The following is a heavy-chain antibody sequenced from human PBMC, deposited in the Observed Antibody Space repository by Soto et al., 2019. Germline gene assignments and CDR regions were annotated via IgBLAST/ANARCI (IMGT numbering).Heavy chain of an antibody. CDR2: IYPGNSDT. J-gene: IGHJ4*02. V-gene: IGHV5-51*01. CDR3: ARHVYYDVLKKNY. Sequence: LGESLKISYKGSGYNFANYWIGWVRQMPGKGLEWMGIIYPGNSDTRYSPSFQGQVTISADTSISTAYLEWSSLKASDTAIYYCARHVYYDVLKKNYWGQGTLVTVSS. D-gene: IGHD3-9*01. CDR1: GYNFANYW.